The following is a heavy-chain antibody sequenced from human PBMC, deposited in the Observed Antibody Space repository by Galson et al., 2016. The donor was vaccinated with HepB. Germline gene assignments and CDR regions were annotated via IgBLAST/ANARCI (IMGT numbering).Heavy chain of an antibody. Sequence: SVKVSCKASGYTFTTYNMHWVRQAPGQGLEWMGIIKPSGGNTIYAQKFQDRITMTRDTSTSTVYMELIRLESEDTAVYYCARELDHSFYFDYWGQGTPLTVSS. CDR2: IKPSGGNT. D-gene: IGHD1-14*01. CDR1: GYTFTTYN. J-gene: IGHJ4*02. V-gene: IGHV1-46*01. CDR3: ARELDHSFYFDY.